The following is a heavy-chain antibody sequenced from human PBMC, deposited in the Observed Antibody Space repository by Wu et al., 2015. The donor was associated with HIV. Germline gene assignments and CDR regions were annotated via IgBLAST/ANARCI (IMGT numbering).Heavy chain of an antibody. CDR3: ATMTTVGTTTGAFDM. CDR2: IGTTDDT. J-gene: IGHJ3*02. CDR1: GFTFSTYD. V-gene: IGHV3-13*01. D-gene: IGHD1-26*01. Sequence: EVQLVESGGGLVQPGGSLRLSCAASGFTFSTYDMHWVRQATGKGLEWVSAIGTTDDTFYQDSVKGRFTISRENDKNSLYLQMNSLRAEDTAAYYCATMTTVGTTTGAFDMWGQGTLVTVSS.